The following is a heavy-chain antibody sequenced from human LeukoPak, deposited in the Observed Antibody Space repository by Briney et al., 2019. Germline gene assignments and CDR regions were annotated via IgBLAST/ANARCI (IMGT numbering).Heavy chain of an antibody. CDR1: GGSFSGYY. Sequence: SETLSLTCAVYGGSFSGYYWSWIRQPPGKGLEWIGYIYYSGSTYYNPSLKSRVTISVDTSKNQFSLKLSSVTAADTAVYYCARIWLYGMDVWGQGTTVTVSS. CDR2: IYYSGST. V-gene: IGHV4-30-4*08. CDR3: ARIWLYGMDV. J-gene: IGHJ6*02. D-gene: IGHD5-24*01.